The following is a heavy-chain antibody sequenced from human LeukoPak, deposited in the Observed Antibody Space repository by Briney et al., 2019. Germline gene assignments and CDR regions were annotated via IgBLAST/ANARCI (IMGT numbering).Heavy chain of an antibody. CDR1: GFTFSSYG. D-gene: IGHD3-10*01. Sequence: PGGSLRLSCAASGFTFSSYGMSWVRQAPGKGLEWVSAISGSGGSTYYADSVKGRLTISRDNSKNTLYLQMNSLRAEDTAVYYCAKDRYGSGHNWFDPWGQGTLVTVSS. J-gene: IGHJ5*02. V-gene: IGHV3-23*01. CDR3: AKDRYGSGHNWFDP. CDR2: ISGSGGST.